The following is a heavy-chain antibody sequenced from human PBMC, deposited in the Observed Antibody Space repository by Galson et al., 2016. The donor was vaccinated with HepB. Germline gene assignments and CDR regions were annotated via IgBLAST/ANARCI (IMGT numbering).Heavy chain of an antibody. CDR1: GFTFSSYW. D-gene: IGHD1-26*01. CDR2: IKQDGSEK. J-gene: IGHJ4*02. V-gene: IGHV3-7*01. CDR3: TRDIERVGATLYFDY. Sequence: SLRLSCATSGFTFSSYWMSWVRQAPGQGLEWVAKIKQDGSEKYYADSVKGRFTTSRDNAHNSLYPQMDSLRAEDSAIYYCTRDIERVGATLYFDYWGRGTLVTVSS.